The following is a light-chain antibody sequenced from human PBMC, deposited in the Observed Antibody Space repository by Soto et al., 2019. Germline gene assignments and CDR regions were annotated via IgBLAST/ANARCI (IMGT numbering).Light chain of an antibody. J-gene: IGKJ1*01. CDR3: QQYNSFSPVT. CDR1: QGIGSW. V-gene: IGKV1-12*01. CDR2: TVS. Sequence: IQMTQSPSSVSASVGDIVTITCRASQGIGSWLAWYQQKPGKAPNLLIYTVSSLQSGVPSRFSGSGSGTEFTLTISSLQPDDFATYYCQQYNSFSPVTFGQGTKVDIK.